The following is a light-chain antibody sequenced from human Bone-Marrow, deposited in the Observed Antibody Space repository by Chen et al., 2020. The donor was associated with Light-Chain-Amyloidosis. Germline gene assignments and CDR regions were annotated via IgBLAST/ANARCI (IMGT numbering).Light chain of an antibody. CDR1: SSNIGINY. V-gene: IGLV1-47*01. CDR2: RNN. Sequence: QSVPTQSPSASGTPGQRVTISCSGASSNIGINYVNWYLNFPGSAPNLLIHRNNQRLSGVPDQFSASKSGTSAFLAISGLRSEDKADYYCAAWEGSLSGYVCGTGTKVIVL. J-gene: IGLJ1*01. CDR3: AAWEGSLSGYV.